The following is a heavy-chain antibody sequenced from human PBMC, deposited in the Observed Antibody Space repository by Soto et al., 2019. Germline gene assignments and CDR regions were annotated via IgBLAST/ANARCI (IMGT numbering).Heavy chain of an antibody. CDR3: VREGRGSFDF. Sequence: GSLRLSCTASGSIFTNYAMNWVRQAPGKGLEWVSVIGGRGNSAYYADSVQGRFTISRDNSKNTLSLQMSSLTADDTDIYYCVREGRGSFDFWGRGTMVTV. D-gene: IGHD5-12*01. V-gene: IGHV3-23*01. J-gene: IGHJ3*01. CDR1: GSIFTNYA. CDR2: IGGRGNSA.